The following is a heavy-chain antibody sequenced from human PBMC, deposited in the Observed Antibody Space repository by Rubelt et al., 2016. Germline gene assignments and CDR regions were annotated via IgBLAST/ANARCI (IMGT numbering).Heavy chain of an antibody. V-gene: IGHV3-53*01. CDR2: IYSGGST. J-gene: IGHJ4*02. D-gene: IGHD1-26*01. CDR3: ARSSSGSYFDY. CDR1: GFTFSSYA. Sequence: GFTFSSYAMSWVRQAPGKGLEWVSVIYSGGSTYYADSVKGRFTISRDNSKNTLYLQMNSLRAEDTAVYYCARSSSGSYFDYWGQGTLVTVSS.